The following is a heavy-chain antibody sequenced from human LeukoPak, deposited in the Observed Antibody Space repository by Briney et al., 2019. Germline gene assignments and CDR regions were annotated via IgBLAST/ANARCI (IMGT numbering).Heavy chain of an antibody. CDR1: GFTFSSYG. CDR2: ISSSSSYI. V-gene: IGHV3-21*01. J-gene: IGHJ4*02. Sequence: GGSQRLSCAASGFTFSSYGMHWVRQAPGKGLEWVSSISSSSSYIYYADSVKGRFTISRDNAKNSLYLQMNSLRAEDTAVYYCARVVTTAYGYWGQGTLVTVSS. D-gene: IGHD4-11*01. CDR3: ARVVTTAYGY.